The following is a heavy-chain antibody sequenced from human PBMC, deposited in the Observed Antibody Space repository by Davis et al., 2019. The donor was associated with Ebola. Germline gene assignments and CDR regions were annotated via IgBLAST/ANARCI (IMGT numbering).Heavy chain of an antibody. V-gene: IGHV4-59*12. D-gene: IGHD3-10*01. CDR3: FGSGDYYYGMDV. CDR2: ISYSGST. J-gene: IGHJ6*02. Sequence: PSETLSLTCTVSGGSISSYYWSWIRQPPGKGLEWIGYISYSGSTNYNPPLKSRVTISVDTYKNQFSLKLSSVTAADTAVYYCFGSGDYYYGMDVWGQGTAVTVSS. CDR1: GGSISSYY.